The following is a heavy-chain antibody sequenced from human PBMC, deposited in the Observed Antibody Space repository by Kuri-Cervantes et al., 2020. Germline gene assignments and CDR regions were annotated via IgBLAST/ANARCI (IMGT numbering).Heavy chain of an antibody. Sequence: GESLKISCAASGFTFSSYGINWVRQAPGKGLEWVSSISSSSSYIYYADSVKGRFTISRDNAKNSLYLQMNSLRAEDTAVYYCARGSRRYCSGGSCAYYYYMDVWGKGTTVTVSS. J-gene: IGHJ6*03. CDR1: GFTFSSYG. V-gene: IGHV3-21*01. D-gene: IGHD2-15*01. CDR3: ARGSRRYCSGGSCAYYYYMDV. CDR2: ISSSSSYI.